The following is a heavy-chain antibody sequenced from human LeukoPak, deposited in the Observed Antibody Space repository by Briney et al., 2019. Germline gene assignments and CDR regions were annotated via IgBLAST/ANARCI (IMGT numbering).Heavy chain of an antibody. CDR1: GFTFSMYE. J-gene: IGHJ6*03. CDR3: ARSYYYYYMDV. CDR2: VSSGGSSI. Sequence: GGSLRLSCAGSGFTFSMYEMNWVRQAPGKGLEGVSYVSSGGSSISYADPVMGRFTISRDIAKNSLYLQMNSLRAEDTAVYYCARSYYYYYMDVWGKGTTVTVSS. V-gene: IGHV3-48*03.